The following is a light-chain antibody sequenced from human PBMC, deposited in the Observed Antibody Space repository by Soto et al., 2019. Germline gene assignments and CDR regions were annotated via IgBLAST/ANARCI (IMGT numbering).Light chain of an antibody. CDR1: QSVSSK. CDR2: GAS. Sequence: EIVMTQSPATLSVSPGEGSTLSFMASQSVSSKLAWYQQKPGQAPRLLIYGASTRATGIPARFSGSGSGTEFTLIISSLQSEDSAVYYCQQYNGWLWTFGQGTKVDIK. J-gene: IGKJ1*01. CDR3: QQYNGWLWT. V-gene: IGKV3-15*01.